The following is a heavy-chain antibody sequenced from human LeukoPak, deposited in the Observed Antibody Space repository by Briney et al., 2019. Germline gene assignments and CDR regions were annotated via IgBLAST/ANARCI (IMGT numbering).Heavy chain of an antibody. J-gene: IGHJ5*02. D-gene: IGHD3-22*01. CDR1: GYSFTSYW. CDR2: IYPGDSDT. CDR3: ARHYYYDSSGYYPRTPKNWFDP. Sequence: TGESLKISCKGSGYSFTSYWIGWVRQMPGKGLEWMGIIYPGDSDTRYSPSFQGQVTISADKSISTAYLQWSSLKASDTAMYYCARHYYYDSSGYYPRTPKNWFDPWGQGTLVTVSS. V-gene: IGHV5-51*01.